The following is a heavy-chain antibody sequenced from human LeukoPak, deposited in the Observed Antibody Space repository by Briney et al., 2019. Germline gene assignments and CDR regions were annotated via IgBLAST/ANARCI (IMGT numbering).Heavy chain of an antibody. CDR2: IRSKAYGGTT. D-gene: IGHD3-22*01. CDR3: TRLCFYDSSANQIDY. Sequence: PGGSLRLSCAASGFTFSNAWMSWVRQAPGKGLEWVGFIRSKAYGGTTEYAASVKGRFTISRDDSKSIAYLQMNSLKTEDTAVYSCTRLCFYDSSANQIDYWGQGTLVTVSS. J-gene: IGHJ4*02. CDR1: GFTFSNAW. V-gene: IGHV3-49*04.